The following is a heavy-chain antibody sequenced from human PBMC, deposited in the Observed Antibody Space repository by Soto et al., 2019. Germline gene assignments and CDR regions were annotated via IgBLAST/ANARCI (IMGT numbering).Heavy chain of an antibody. CDR3: ARDDRYYFDY. V-gene: IGHV4-59*01. CDR1: GGSISSFY. Sequence: SETLSLTCTVSGGSISSFYWSWIRQSPGKGLEWIGYIYYSGSTNYNPSLRSRVTISVDTSKNQFSLKLSSVTAADTAVYYCARDDRYYFDYWGQGTLVTVSS. CDR2: IYYSGST. J-gene: IGHJ4*02.